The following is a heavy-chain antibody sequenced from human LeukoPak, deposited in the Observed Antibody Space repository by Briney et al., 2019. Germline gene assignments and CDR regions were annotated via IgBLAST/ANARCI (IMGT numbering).Heavy chain of an antibody. CDR1: GYTFTSYG. J-gene: IGHJ6*02. Sequence: SVKVSCKASGYTFTSYGISWVRQAPGQGLEWMGRIIPILGIANYAQKFQGRVTITADKSTSTAYMELSSLRSEDTAVYYCATRVGTTVTTGGYYYGMDVWGQGTTVTVSS. V-gene: IGHV1-69*04. CDR2: IIPILGIA. D-gene: IGHD4-17*01. CDR3: ATRVGTTVTTGGYYYGMDV.